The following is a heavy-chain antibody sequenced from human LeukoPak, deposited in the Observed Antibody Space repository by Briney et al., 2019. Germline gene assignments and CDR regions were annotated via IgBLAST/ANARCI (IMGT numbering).Heavy chain of an antibody. CDR2: IYHTGTT. Sequence: SQTLSLTCDVSGGSISSTSYYWGWIRQPPGRGLEWIGSIYHTGTTYYSPSLKSRVTISVHTSKNQFSLKLSSVTAADTAVYYCARQECNGGSCYSRAIWFDPWGQGTLVTVSS. CDR1: GGSISSTSYY. CDR3: ARQECNGGSCYSRAIWFDP. D-gene: IGHD2-15*01. V-gene: IGHV4-39*01. J-gene: IGHJ5*02.